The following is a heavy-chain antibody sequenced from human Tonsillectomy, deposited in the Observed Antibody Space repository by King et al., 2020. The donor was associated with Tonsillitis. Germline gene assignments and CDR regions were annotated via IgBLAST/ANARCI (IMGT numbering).Heavy chain of an antibody. CDR1: GGSISSYY. Sequence: VQLQESGPGLVKPSETLSLTCTVSGGSISSYYWSWIRQPPGKGLEWFGYIYYSGSTNYNPSLKSRVTISVDTSKNQFSLKLSSVTAADTAVYYCAGSGYVDIVATIAIDYWGQGTLVTVSS. CDR3: AGSGYVDIVATIAIDY. J-gene: IGHJ4*02. D-gene: IGHD5-12*01. CDR2: IYYSGST. V-gene: IGHV4-59*01.